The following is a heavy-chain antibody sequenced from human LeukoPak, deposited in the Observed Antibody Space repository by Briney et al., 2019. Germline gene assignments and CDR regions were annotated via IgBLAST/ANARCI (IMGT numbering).Heavy chain of an antibody. Sequence: ASVKVSCKASGYTFTGYYIHWVRQAPGQGLEWMGWISAYNGNTNYAQKLQGRVTMTTDTSTSTAYMELRSLRSDDTAVYYCARDPRTQGYDFWSGYGLWRYWGQGTLVTVSS. D-gene: IGHD3-3*01. CDR1: GYTFTGYY. J-gene: IGHJ4*02. CDR3: ARDPRTQGYDFWSGYGLWRY. CDR2: ISAYNGNT. V-gene: IGHV1-18*04.